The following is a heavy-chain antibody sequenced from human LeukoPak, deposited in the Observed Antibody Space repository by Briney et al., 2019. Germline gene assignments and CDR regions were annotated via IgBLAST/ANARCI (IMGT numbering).Heavy chain of an antibody. V-gene: IGHV4-4*02. CDR1: GGSISSSNW. D-gene: IGHD3-22*01. J-gene: IGHJ4*02. CDR3: ARAPPRYYYDSSGYYFDY. CDR2: IYHSGST. Sequence: SETLSLTCAVSGGSISSSNWWSWVRPPPGKGLEWIGEIYHSGSTNYNPSLKSRVTISVDKSKNQFSLKLSSVTAADTAVYYCARAPPRYYYDSSGYYFDYWGQGTLVTVSS.